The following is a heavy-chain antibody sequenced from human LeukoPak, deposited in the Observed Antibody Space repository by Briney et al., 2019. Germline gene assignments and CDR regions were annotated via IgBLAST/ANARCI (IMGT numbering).Heavy chain of an antibody. CDR2: IYNDGRT. V-gene: IGHV3-53*01. CDR3: ARGLFLSGYLDAFDI. CDR1: GDSISNSAYY. J-gene: IGHJ3*02. Sequence: PSETLSLTCTVSGDSISNSAYYWGWVRQAPGKGLEWVSLIYNDGRTYYADSVKGRCTISRDNSKNTLYLQMNSLRVEDTAVYYCARGLFLSGYLDAFDIWGQGTVVTVSS. D-gene: IGHD3-22*01.